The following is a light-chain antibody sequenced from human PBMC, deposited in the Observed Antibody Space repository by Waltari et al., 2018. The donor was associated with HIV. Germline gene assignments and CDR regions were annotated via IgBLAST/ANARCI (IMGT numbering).Light chain of an antibody. CDR3: QQRSNWPGT. Sequence: QSPATLSLSPGERATLSCRASQSVSSYLAWYQQKPGQAPRLLIYDASNRATGIPARFSGSGSGTDFTLTISSLEPEDFAVYYCQQRSNWPGTFGPGTKVDIK. J-gene: IGKJ3*01. CDR2: DAS. CDR1: QSVSSY. V-gene: IGKV3-11*01.